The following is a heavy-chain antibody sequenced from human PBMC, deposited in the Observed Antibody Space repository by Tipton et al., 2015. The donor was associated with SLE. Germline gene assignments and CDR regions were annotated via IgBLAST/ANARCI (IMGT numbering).Heavy chain of an antibody. CDR3: ARGEGSIAAAGTNYFDY. CDR2: IGSDDRTI. D-gene: IGHD6-13*01. J-gene: IGHJ4*02. Sequence: SLRLSCAASGFTFSSYEMNWVRQAPGKGLEWISYIGSDDRTIYYADSVKGRFTISRDNAKNSLYLQMNSLRAEDTAVYYCARGEGSIAAAGTNYFDYWGQGTLVTVSS. V-gene: IGHV3-48*03. CDR1: GFTFSSYE.